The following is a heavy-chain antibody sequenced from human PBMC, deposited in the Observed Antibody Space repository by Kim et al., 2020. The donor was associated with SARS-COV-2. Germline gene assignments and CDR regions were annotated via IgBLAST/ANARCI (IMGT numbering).Heavy chain of an antibody. CDR2: ISGDGGST. J-gene: IGHJ6*02. CDR3: AKDIGYSSSWYATANYYYYGMDV. Sequence: GGSLRLSCAASGFTFDDYAMHWVRQAPGKGLEWVPLISGDGGSTYYADSVKGRFTISRDNSKNSLYLQMNSLRTEDTALYYCAKDIGYSSSWYATANYYYYGMDVWGQGTTVTVSS. D-gene: IGHD6-13*01. V-gene: IGHV3-43*02. CDR1: GFTFDDYA.